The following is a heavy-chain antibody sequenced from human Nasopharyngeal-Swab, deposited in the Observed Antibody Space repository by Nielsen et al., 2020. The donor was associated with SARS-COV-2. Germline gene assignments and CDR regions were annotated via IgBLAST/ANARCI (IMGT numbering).Heavy chain of an antibody. D-gene: IGHD1-26*01. J-gene: IGHJ5*01. CDR2: IWYDGSNK. V-gene: IGHV3-33*01. CDR1: GFTFSSYG. CDR3: ARGGSWFDS. Sequence: GGSLRLSCAASGFTFSSYGMHWVRQAPGKGLEWVAVIWYDGSNKYYADSVKGRFTISRDNAKNSLFLQMNSLRGDDTAIYYCARGGSWFDSWGPGTLVTVSS.